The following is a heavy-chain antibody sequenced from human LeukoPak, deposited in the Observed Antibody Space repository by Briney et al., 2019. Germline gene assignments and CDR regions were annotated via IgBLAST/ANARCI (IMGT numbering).Heavy chain of an antibody. CDR1: GFTFSSYG. V-gene: IGHV3-30*03. J-gene: IGHJ4*02. CDR3: TIDLMTGFSSGWHLAY. Sequence: PGGSLRLSCAASGFTFSSYGMRWVRQAPGKGLEWVAVISYDGSNKYYADSVRGRFTISRDNSKNTQYLQMGSLRAEDMAVYYCTIDLMTGFSSGWHLAYWGQGTPVTVSS. D-gene: IGHD6-19*01. CDR2: ISYDGSNK.